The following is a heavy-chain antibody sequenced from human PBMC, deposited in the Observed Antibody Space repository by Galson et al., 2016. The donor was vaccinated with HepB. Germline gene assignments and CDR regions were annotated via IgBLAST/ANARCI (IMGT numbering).Heavy chain of an antibody. Sequence: WWTWVRQPPGKGLEWIGQIYHSGNTNYTPSLKSRVTISVDNSKNQLSLKLTSMTAADTAVYYCTRQYSGSHLDYWGQGILVSVSS. V-gene: IGHV4-4*02. J-gene: IGHJ4*02. CDR1: W. D-gene: IGHD1-26*01. CDR2: IYHSGNT. CDR3: TRQYSGSHLDY.